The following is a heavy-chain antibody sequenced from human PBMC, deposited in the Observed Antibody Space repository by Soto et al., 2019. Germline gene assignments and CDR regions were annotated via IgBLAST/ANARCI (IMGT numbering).Heavy chain of an antibody. Sequence: EVQLLESGGGLVQPGGSLRLSCAASGFTFSSYAMSWVRQAPGKGLEWVSAISGSGGSTYYADSVKGRFTISRDNSKNTLYLQMNSLRAEDTAVYYCAKVTVIVVVPAAPGAFDIWGQGTMVTVSS. CDR1: GFTFSSYA. CDR3: AKVTVIVVVPAAPGAFDI. V-gene: IGHV3-23*01. D-gene: IGHD2-2*01. CDR2: ISGSGGST. J-gene: IGHJ3*02.